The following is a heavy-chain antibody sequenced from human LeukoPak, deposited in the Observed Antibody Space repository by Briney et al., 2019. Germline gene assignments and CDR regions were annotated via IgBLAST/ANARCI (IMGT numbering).Heavy chain of an antibody. CDR3: ARDFLMAFDY. J-gene: IGHJ4*02. V-gene: IGHV3-11*05. Sequence: GGSLRLSCAPSGFTFSDYYMSWIRQAPGKGLEWVSYISSSSSYTNYADSVKGRFTISRDNAKNSLYLQMNSLRAEDTAVYYCARDFLMAFDYWGQGTLVTVSS. D-gene: IGHD2/OR15-2a*01. CDR1: GFTFSDYY. CDR2: ISSSSSYT.